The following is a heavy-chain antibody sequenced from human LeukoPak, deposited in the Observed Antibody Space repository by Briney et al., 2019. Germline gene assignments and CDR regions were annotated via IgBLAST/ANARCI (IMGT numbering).Heavy chain of an antibody. Sequence: GGSLRLSCAASGFTFSSYSMNWVRQAPGKGLEWVSYISSSGSTIYYADSVKGRFTISRDNAKNSLYLQMNILRSEDTAVYYCARHRPSTTVVTSPDQFGYWGQGTLVTVSS. D-gene: IGHD4-23*01. CDR1: GFTFSSYS. CDR3: ARHRPSTTVVTSPDQFGY. CDR2: ISSSGSTI. V-gene: IGHV3-48*04. J-gene: IGHJ4*02.